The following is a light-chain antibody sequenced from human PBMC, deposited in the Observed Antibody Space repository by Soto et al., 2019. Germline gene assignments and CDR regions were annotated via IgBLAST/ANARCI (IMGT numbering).Light chain of an antibody. J-gene: IGKJ5*01. CDR3: QQRHMWPIT. CDR2: GAS. Sequence: EIVLTQSPGTLSLSPGERATLSCRASQSVNSRLAWYQHKPGQAPRLLISGASSRATGIPPRFSGSGSGTDFTLTISSLEPEDSAVYYCQQRHMWPITFGQGTRLEIK. V-gene: IGKV3-11*01. CDR1: QSVNSR.